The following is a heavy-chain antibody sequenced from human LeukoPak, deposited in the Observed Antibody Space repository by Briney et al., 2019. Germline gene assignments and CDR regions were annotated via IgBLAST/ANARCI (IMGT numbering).Heavy chain of an antibody. V-gene: IGHV3-23*01. CDR3: ARDPYSGSYGDYYYYYMDV. J-gene: IGHJ6*03. D-gene: IGHD1-26*01. CDR2: ISDRGYTT. CDR1: GFTFSTYA. Sequence: GGSLRLSCIVSGFTFSTYAMTWVRQAPGKGLEWVSSISDRGYTTYYADAVRGRFTISRDNSKNTLYLQMNSLRAEDTAVYYCARDPYSGSYGDYYYYYMDVWGKGTTVTISS.